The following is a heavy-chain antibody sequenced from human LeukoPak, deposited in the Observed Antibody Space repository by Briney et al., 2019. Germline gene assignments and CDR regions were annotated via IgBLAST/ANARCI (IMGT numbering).Heavy chain of an antibody. J-gene: IGHJ4*02. CDR1: GFTFTSSA. CDR2: IVVGSGNT. V-gene: IGHV1-58*02. CDR3: AAFQNGHPPPHY. D-gene: IGHD1-1*01. Sequence: SVKVSCKASGFTFTSSAMQWVRQARGQRLEWIGWIVVGSGNTNYAQKFQERVTITRDMSTSTAYMELSSLRSEDTAVYYCAAFQNGHPPPHYWGQGTLVIVSS.